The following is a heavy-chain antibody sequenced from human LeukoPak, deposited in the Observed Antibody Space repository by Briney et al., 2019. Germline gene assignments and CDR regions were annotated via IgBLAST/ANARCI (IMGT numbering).Heavy chain of an antibody. CDR3: AKSPGRAAADYNWFDP. Sequence: SGGSLRLSCAASGFTFSSYAMSWVRQAPGKGLEWVSAISGSGGSTYYADSVKGRVTIPRDNSKNTLYLQKNRLRAEDTAVYYCAKSPGRAAADYNWFDPWXXXXXXXVSX. V-gene: IGHV3-23*01. D-gene: IGHD6-13*01. J-gene: IGHJ5*02. CDR2: ISGSGGST. CDR1: GFTFSSYA.